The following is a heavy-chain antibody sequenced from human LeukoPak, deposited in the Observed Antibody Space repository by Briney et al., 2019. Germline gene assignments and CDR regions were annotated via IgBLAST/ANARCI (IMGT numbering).Heavy chain of an antibody. Sequence: GGSLRLSCAASGFTFSSYGMRWVRQAPGKGMEWVAVISYDGSNKYYADSVKGRFTISRDNSKNTLYLQMNSLRAEDTAVYYCAKDLRGSGWSPFDYWGQGTLVTVSS. CDR1: GFTFSSYG. V-gene: IGHV3-30*18. CDR3: AKDLRGSGWSPFDY. CDR2: ISYDGSNK. D-gene: IGHD6-19*01. J-gene: IGHJ4*02.